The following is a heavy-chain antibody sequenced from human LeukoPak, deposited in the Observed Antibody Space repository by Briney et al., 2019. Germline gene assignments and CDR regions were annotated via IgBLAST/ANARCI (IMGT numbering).Heavy chain of an antibody. Sequence: SETLSLTCAVSGGSISSGGYSWSWIRQPPGKGLEWIGYIYHSGSTYYNPSLKSRVTISVDRSKNQFSLKLSSVTAADTAVYYCARGRDYGDYYYYYGLDVWGQGTTVTVSS. D-gene: IGHD4-17*01. CDR2: IYHSGST. J-gene: IGHJ6*02. CDR3: ARGRDYGDYYYYYGLDV. V-gene: IGHV4-30-2*01. CDR1: GGSISSGGYS.